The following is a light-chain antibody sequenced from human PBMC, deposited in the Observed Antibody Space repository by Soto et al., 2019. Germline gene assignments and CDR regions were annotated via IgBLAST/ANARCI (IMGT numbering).Light chain of an antibody. CDR2: ETS. CDR3: FSFTSTNTHV. J-gene: IGLJ1*01. Sequence: QSALTQPASVSGSRGQSVTISCTGTSSDFGSYKFVSWYQHHPGKVPKVIIYETSKRPSGVSDRFSGSKSGNTASLTISGLQAEDEADYYCFSFTSTNTHVFGSGTKVTVL. V-gene: IGLV2-23*01. CDR1: SSDFGSYKF.